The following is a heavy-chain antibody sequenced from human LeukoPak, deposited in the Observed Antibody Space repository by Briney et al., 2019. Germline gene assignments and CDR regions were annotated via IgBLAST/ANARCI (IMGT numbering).Heavy chain of an antibody. Sequence: ASVKVSCKASGYTFTSYGISWVRQAPGQGLQWMGWISAYNGNPNYAQKLQGRVIMTTDTSTSTAYMELRSLRSDDTAVYYCARVEITIFGVVITYHDAFDIWGQGTMVTVSS. CDR3: ARVEITIFGVVITYHDAFDI. CDR2: ISAYNGNP. J-gene: IGHJ3*02. CDR1: GYTFTSYG. D-gene: IGHD3-3*01. V-gene: IGHV1-18*01.